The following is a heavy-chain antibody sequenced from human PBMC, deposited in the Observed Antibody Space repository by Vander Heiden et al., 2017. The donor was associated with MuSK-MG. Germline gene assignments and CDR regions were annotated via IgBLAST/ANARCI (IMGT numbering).Heavy chain of an antibody. D-gene: IGHD3-10*01. CDR2: IKQDGSEK. CDR1: GFTFGTYW. J-gene: IGHJ4*02. CDR3: ARVQLSDPDFDY. V-gene: IGHV3-7*01. Sequence: EVRLVESGGGLVQPGGSLRLSCAASGFTFGTYWMTWVRQPPGKGLEWVANIKQDGSEKYYLDSVKGRFTISRDNAEDSLYLQMNSLRTEDTGVYHCARVQLSDPDFDYWGQGTLVTVSS.